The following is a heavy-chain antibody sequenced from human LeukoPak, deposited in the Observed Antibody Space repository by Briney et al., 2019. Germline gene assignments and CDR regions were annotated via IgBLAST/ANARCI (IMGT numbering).Heavy chain of an antibody. V-gene: IGHV3-23*01. CDR3: AKDPLPSLPYYFDY. Sequence: PGGPLRLSCAASGFTFSSYAISWVRQAPGKGLEWVSAISGSGGSTYYADSVKGRFTISRDNSKNTLYLQMNSLRAEDTAAYYCAKDPLPSLPYYFDYWGQGTLVTVSS. J-gene: IGHJ4*02. D-gene: IGHD6-6*01. CDR1: GFTFSSYA. CDR2: ISGSGGST.